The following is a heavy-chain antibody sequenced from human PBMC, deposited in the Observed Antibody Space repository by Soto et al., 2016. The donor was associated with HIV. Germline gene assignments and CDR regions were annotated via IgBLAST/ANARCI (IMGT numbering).Heavy chain of an antibody. CDR2: ISVSGAST. D-gene: IGHD3-10*01. J-gene: IGHJ4*02. V-gene: IGHV3-23*01. Sequence: EVQLLESGGGLVQPGGSLRLSCAASGFIFSSYAMSWVRQAPGKGLEWVSTISVSGASTYYADSVKGRFTISRDNSKNTLYLQMNSLRAEDTAVYYCAKDGEGYYGSGSYYRALYYFDYWDQGTLVTVSS. CDR3: AKDGEGYYGSGSYYRALYYFDY. CDR1: GFIFSSYA.